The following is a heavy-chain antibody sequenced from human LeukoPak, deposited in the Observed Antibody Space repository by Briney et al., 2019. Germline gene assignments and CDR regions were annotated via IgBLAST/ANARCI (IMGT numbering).Heavy chain of an antibody. CDR2: ISYHGSTK. V-gene: IGHV3-30*18. CDR1: GFTFDDYG. Sequence: GALRLSCAASGFTFDDYGMSWVRQALGKGLEWVAVISYHGSTKYYADSVKGRFTISRDNSKNTLYLQMNSLRAEDTAVYYCAKDQTPTQLVCDYWGQGTLVTVSS. D-gene: IGHD6-6*01. J-gene: IGHJ4*02. CDR3: AKDQTPTQLVCDY.